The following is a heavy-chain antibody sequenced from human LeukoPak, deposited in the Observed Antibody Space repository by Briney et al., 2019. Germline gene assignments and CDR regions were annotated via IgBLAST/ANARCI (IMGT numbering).Heavy chain of an antibody. CDR3: ARGRSFDP. CDR1: GFTFDDYA. Sequence: PGGSLRLSCAASGFTFDDYAMHWVRQAPGKGLEWVSLISGDGGSTYYADSVKGRFTISRDNSKNSLYLQMNSLRAEDTAVYYCARGRSFDPWGQGTLVTVSS. V-gene: IGHV3-43*02. J-gene: IGHJ5*02. CDR2: ISGDGGST.